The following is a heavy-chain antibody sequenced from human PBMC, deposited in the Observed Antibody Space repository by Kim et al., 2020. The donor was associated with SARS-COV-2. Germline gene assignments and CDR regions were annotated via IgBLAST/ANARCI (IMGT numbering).Heavy chain of an antibody. J-gene: IGHJ2*01. CDR1: GGSINTNTFY. D-gene: IGHD3-16*02. CDR2: ISYSGST. V-gene: IGHV4-39*07. CDR3: VRGSPGIYDYVWGSYRRSYFDL. Sequence: SETLSLTCIVSGGSINTNTFYWAWIRQPPGRGLEWIGSISYSGSTYYNPSLKSRVAISVETSKSQFSLKVTSMTAADTAVYYCVRGSPGIYDYVWGSYRRSYFDLWGRGSLVSVSS.